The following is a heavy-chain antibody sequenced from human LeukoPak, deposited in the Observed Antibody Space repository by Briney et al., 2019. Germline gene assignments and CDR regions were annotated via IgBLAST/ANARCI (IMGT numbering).Heavy chain of an antibody. CDR3: VRDSYSNYFDY. CDR1: GFTFSSYR. V-gene: IGHV3-21*01. D-gene: IGHD4-11*01. J-gene: IGHJ4*02. Sequence: GGSQRLSCAASGFTFSSYRMNWVRQAPGEGLEWVSFISSSSSYIDYADSVKGRFTISRDNAKNSLYLQMNSLRAEDTAVYYCVRDSYSNYFDYWGQGTLVTVSS. CDR2: ISSSSSYI.